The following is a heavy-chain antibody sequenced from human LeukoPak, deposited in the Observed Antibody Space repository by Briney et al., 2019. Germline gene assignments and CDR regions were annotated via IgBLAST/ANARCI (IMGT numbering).Heavy chain of an antibody. Sequence: PSETLSLTCTVSGGSITNYYWSWIRQPPGKGLEWIGYVYYSGSTNYNPSLKSRVTISVDTSKNQFSLKLSSVTAADTAVYYCAATMVRGVHTHFDYWGQGTLVTVPS. J-gene: IGHJ4*02. D-gene: IGHD3-10*01. CDR2: VYYSGST. V-gene: IGHV4-59*08. CDR1: GGSITNYY. CDR3: AATMVRGVHTHFDY.